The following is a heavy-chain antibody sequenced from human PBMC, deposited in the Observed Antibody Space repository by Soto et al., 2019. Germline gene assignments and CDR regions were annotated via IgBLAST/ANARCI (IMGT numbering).Heavy chain of an antibody. CDR3: ARSDYGDYVGWFDP. CDR1: GYSISSSNW. V-gene: IGHV4-28*01. J-gene: IGHJ5*02. Sequence: ETLSLTCAVSGYSISSSNWWGWIRQPPGKGLEWIGYIYYSGSTYYNPSLKSRVTMSVDTSKNQFSLKLSSVTAVDTAVYYCARSDYGDYVGWFDPWGQGTLVTVSS. CDR2: IYYSGST. D-gene: IGHD4-17*01.